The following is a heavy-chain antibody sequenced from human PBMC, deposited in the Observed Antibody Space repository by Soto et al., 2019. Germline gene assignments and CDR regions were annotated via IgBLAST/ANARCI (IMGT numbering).Heavy chain of an antibody. V-gene: IGHV4-31*03. CDR3: ARDGGYGSGSYYCTY. Sequence: SETLSLTCTVSGGSISSGGYYWSWIRQHPGKGLEWIGYIYYSGSTSYNPSLKSRVTISVDTSKNQFSLKLSSVTAADTAVYYCARDGGYGSGSYYCTYWGQGTLVTVSS. CDR1: GGSISSGGYY. CDR2: IYYSGST. D-gene: IGHD3-10*01. J-gene: IGHJ4*02.